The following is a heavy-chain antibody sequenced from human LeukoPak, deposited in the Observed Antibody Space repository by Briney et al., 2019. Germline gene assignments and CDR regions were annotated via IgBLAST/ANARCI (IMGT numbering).Heavy chain of an antibody. Sequence: PETLSLTCTVSGDSISSGYNYWSWSRQPRGRGLEWIGHIYYTGSTNYNPSLKSRVTVSVYTSKNHFSLKLNSVTAADTAVYYCARGPLRGWFAPWGQGTLVTVSS. CDR1: GDSISSGYNY. V-gene: IGHV4-61*03. CDR2: IYYTGST. CDR3: ARGPLRGWFAP. J-gene: IGHJ5*02.